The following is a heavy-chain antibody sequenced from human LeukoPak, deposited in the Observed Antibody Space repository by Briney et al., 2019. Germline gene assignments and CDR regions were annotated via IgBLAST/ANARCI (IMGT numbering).Heavy chain of an antibody. CDR1: GFTSSSYS. J-gene: IGHJ3*02. V-gene: IGHV3-48*01. CDR3: ASAGVIPSAFDI. Sequence: GGSLRLSCAASGFTSSSYSMNWVRQAPGKGLDWVSYISSSNSTIYYADSVKGRFTISRDNAKNSLYLQMNSLRAEDTAVYYCASAGVIPSAFDIWGQGTMVTVSS. CDR2: ISSSNSTI. D-gene: IGHD3-16*02.